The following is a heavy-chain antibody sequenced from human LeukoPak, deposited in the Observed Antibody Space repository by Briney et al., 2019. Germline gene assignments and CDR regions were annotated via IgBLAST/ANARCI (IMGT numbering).Heavy chain of an antibody. D-gene: IGHD3-10*01. CDR1: GATFSGYA. CDR2: INPNSGDT. V-gene: IGHV1-2*02. J-gene: IGHJ6*02. Sequence: ASVKVSCKASGATFSGYAISWVRQAPGQGLEWMGWINPNSGDTDYGQKFQGRVSIIRDTSISTTYMELSSLTSDDTAVYFCARDRARDYYGSGSFYYYYGMDVWGQGTTVTVS. CDR3: ARDRARDYYGSGSFYYYYGMDV.